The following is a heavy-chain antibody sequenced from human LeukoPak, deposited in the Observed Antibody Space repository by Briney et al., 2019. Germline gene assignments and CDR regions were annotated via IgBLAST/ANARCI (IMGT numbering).Heavy chain of an antibody. V-gene: IGHV3-33*01. CDR3: VRDRNALQFLDF. CDR1: GFTLRNFG. D-gene: IGHD3-3*01. J-gene: IGHJ4*02. CDR2: IWYDGSEK. Sequence: PGRSLRLSCAASGFTLRNFGMHWVRQAPGKGLEWVAVIWYDGSEKYYADSVKGRFIISRDNSKNMLYLQTNSLRAEDTAVYYCVRDRNALQFLDFWGQGTVVTVSS.